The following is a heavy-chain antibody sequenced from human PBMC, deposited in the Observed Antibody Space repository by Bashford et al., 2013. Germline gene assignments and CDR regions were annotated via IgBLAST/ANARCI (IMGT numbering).Heavy chain of an antibody. D-gene: IGHD2-21*01. J-gene: IGHJ4*02. CDR3: ARTCGGDCRTPSDY. Sequence: SVKVSCKASGGTFSSYAISWVRQAPGQGLEWMGGIIPIFGTANYAQKFQGRVTITADKSTSTAYMELSSLRSEDTAVYYCARTCGGDCRTPSDYWGQGTLVTVSS. CDR1: GGTFSSYA. V-gene: IGHV1-69*06. CDR2: IIPIFGTA.